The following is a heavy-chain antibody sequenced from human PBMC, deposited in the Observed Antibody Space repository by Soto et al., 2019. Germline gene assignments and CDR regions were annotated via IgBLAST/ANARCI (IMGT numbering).Heavy chain of an antibody. J-gene: IGHJ4*02. CDR1: GGSISNYY. V-gene: IGHV4-59*01. CDR3: GRSNHCSGGSCYPFPLLL. CDR2: IYYSGST. Sequence: SETLSLTCTVSGGSISNYYWTWIRQPPGKGLEWIGYIYYSGSTNYNPSLKSRVTISLDTSKNQFSLKLSSVTAADTAVYYCGRSNHCSGGSCYPFPLLLWGQGTLVTVSS. D-gene: IGHD2-15*01.